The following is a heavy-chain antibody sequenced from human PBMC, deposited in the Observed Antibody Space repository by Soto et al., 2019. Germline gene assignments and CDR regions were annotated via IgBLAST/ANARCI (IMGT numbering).Heavy chain of an antibody. J-gene: IGHJ6*03. CDR1: GFTFSSYG. Sequence: GGSLRLSCAASGFTFSSYGMHWVRQAPGKGLEWVAVIWYDGSNKYYADSVKGRFTISRDNSKNTLYLQMNSLRAEDTAVYYCARDGCSSTSCPYYYYYYYMDVWGKGTTVTVSS. V-gene: IGHV3-33*01. CDR3: ARDGCSSTSCPYYYYYYYMDV. D-gene: IGHD2-2*01. CDR2: IWYDGSNK.